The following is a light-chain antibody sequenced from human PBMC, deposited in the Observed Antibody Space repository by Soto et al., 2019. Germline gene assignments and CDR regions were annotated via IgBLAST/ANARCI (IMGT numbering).Light chain of an antibody. CDR1: QSIHTN. CDR2: GAS. Sequence: ETVMTQSEATLSVSPGERATLSCRASQSIHTNLAWYQQKPGQPPRLLIYGASTRVTGIPTRFSGSGSGTEFTLTISSLQSEDFAVYYCQQYNNWPRTFGQRTKVEIK. V-gene: IGKV3-15*01. CDR3: QQYNNWPRT. J-gene: IGKJ1*01.